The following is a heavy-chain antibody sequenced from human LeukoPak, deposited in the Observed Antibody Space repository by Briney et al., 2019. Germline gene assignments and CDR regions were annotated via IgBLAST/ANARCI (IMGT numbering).Heavy chain of an antibody. CDR2: ISYDGSDK. V-gene: IGHV3-30*03. Sequence: GGSLRPSCAASGFTFRNYGIHWVRQAPGKGLDWVAVISYDGSDKYYADSVKGRFTISRDNSKNTLYLQMNSLRAEDTAVYYCARVWFGELLIDYWGQGTLVTVSS. J-gene: IGHJ4*02. D-gene: IGHD3-10*01. CDR1: GFTFRNYG. CDR3: ARVWFGELLIDY.